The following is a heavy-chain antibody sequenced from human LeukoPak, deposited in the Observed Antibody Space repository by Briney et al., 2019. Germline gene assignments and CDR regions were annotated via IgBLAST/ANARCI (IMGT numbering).Heavy chain of an antibody. Sequence: SETLSLTCAVYGGSFSGYYWSWIRQPPGKGLEWIGEINHSGNTNYNPSLKSRVTISVDTSKNQFSLNLSPVTAADTAVYYCATVYRGYDVVGEDYWGQGTLVTVSS. J-gene: IGHJ4*02. CDR2: INHSGNT. CDR3: ATVYRGYDVVGEDY. D-gene: IGHD5-12*01. V-gene: IGHV4-34*01. CDR1: GGSFSGYY.